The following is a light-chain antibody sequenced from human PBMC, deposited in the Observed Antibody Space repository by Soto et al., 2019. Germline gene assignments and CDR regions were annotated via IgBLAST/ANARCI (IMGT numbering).Light chain of an antibody. Sequence: QSVLTQPPSVSGAPGQRVTISCTGGSSNIGAGYDVHWYQQLPGTAPKLLISGNTNRPSGVPDRFSGSKSGTSASLAITRRQAEDEADYYGQSYDSRRSDVVFGGGTQLPVL. J-gene: IGLJ2*01. CDR2: GNT. CDR1: SSNIGAGYD. V-gene: IGLV1-40*01. CDR3: QSYDSRRSDVV.